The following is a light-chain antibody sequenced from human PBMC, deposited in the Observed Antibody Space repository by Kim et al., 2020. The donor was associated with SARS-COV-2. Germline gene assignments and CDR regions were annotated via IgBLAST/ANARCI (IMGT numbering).Light chain of an antibody. CDR2: DVS. Sequence: QSITISCTGTNSDVGAYNYVSWYQQHPGKVPKLMIYDVSKRPSGVSNRFSGSKSGNTASLTISGLQAEDEADYYCNSYTASTTLLFGGGTKVTVL. V-gene: IGLV2-14*03. J-gene: IGLJ3*02. CDR1: NSDVGAYNY. CDR3: NSYTASTTLL.